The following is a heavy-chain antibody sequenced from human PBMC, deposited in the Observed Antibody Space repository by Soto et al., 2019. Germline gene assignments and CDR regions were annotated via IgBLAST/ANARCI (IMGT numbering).Heavy chain of an antibody. CDR3: ARLYYYDSSGYYYYYYGMDV. CDR2: IIPIFGTA. D-gene: IGHD3-22*01. Sequence: QVQLVQSGAEVKKPGSSVKVSCKASGGTFSSYAISWVRQAPGQGLEWMGGIIPIFGTANYAQKFQGRVTITAAESTSTAYMELSSLRSEDTAVYYCARLYYYDSSGYYYYYYGMDVWGQGTTVTVSS. J-gene: IGHJ6*02. V-gene: IGHV1-69*01. CDR1: GGTFSSYA.